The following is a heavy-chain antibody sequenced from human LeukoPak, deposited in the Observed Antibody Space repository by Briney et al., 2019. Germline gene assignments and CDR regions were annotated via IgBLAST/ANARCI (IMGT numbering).Heavy chain of an antibody. V-gene: IGHV4-59*13. Sequence: SETLSLTCSVSGSFISSYFWTWIRLPPGKGLEWIAYMYYSASTNYNPSLKSRVTISIDTSKNQLSLKLRSLTAADTAVYYCARIYGASDSALDYWGQGTLVTVSS. J-gene: IGHJ4*02. CDR1: GSFISSYF. CDR3: ARIYGASDSALDY. CDR2: MYYSAST. D-gene: IGHD5-12*01.